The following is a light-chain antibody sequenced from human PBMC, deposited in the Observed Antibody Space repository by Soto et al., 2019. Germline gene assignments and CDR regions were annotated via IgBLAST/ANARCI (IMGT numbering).Light chain of an antibody. Sequence: EIVLTQSPATLSLSPGERATLSCRARQSISSFLAWYQQKPGQAPRLLIYGASNRATGIPARFSGSGSGTEFTLTISGLQSEDFALYYCQQYNIWPPYTFGQGTRLEIK. CDR2: GAS. CDR1: QSISSF. V-gene: IGKV3D-15*01. CDR3: QQYNIWPPYT. J-gene: IGKJ5*01.